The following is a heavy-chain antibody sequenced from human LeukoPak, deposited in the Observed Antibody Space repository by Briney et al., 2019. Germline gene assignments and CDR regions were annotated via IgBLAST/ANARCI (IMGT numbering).Heavy chain of an antibody. J-gene: IGHJ4*02. V-gene: IGHV3-53*01. CDR3: ASRYSSGWYDY. CDR2: IYSGGST. Sequence: GGSLRLSCAASGFTFSNYAMHWVRQAPGKGLEWVSIIYSGGSTYYVDSVKGRFTISRDNSKNTLYLQMNSLRAEDTAVYYCASRYSSGWYDYWGQGTLVTVSS. CDR1: GFTFSNYA. D-gene: IGHD6-19*01.